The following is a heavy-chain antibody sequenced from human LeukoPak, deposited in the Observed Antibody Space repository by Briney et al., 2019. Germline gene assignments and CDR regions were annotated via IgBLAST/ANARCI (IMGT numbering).Heavy chain of an antibody. J-gene: IGHJ3*02. D-gene: IGHD6-19*01. CDR3: ARVRFSSGWYIAFDI. Sequence: ASVKVSCKASGYTFTSYYMHWVRQAPGQGLEWMGIINPSGGSTTYAQKFQGRVTMTRDTSTTTVYMELSSLRSEDTAAYYCARVRFSSGWYIAFDIWGQGTMVTVSS. CDR2: INPSGGST. V-gene: IGHV1-46*01. CDR1: GYTFTSYY.